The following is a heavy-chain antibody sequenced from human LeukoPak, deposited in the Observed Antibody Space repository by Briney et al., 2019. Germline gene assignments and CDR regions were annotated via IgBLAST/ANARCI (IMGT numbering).Heavy chain of an antibody. CDR2: ISSSSSYI. V-gene: IGHV3-21*01. J-gene: IGHJ6*02. Sequence: PGGSLRLSCAASGFTFSSYSMTWVRQAPGKGLEWVSSISSSSSYIYYADSVKGRFTISRDNAKNSLYPQMNSLRAEDTAVYYCARDALGSSGWLNYYYYYGMDVWGQGTTVTVSS. CDR3: ARDALGSSGWLNYYYYYGMDV. D-gene: IGHD6-19*01. CDR1: GFTFSSYS.